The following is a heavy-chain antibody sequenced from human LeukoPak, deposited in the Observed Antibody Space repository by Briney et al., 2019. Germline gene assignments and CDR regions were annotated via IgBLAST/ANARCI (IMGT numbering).Heavy chain of an antibody. D-gene: IGHD1-26*01. CDR1: GGSISSYY. CDR3: ARALGGSYYRYYFDY. J-gene: IGHJ4*02. CDR2: IYYSGST. V-gene: IGHV4-59*01. Sequence: SETLSLTCTVSGGSISSYYWSWIRQPPGKGLEWIGYIYYSGSTYYNPSLKSRVTISVDTSKNQFSLKLSSVTAADTAVYYCARALGGSYYRYYFDYWGQGTLVTVSS.